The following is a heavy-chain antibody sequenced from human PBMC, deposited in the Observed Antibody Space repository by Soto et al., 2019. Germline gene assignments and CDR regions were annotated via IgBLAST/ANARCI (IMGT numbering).Heavy chain of an antibody. D-gene: IGHD2-15*01. CDR3: ARATGYCSGGSCYAPERDLDV. Sequence: ETLSITCAVYGGSFSGYYWSWIRQPPGKGLDWIGEINHSGSTNYNPSLKSRVTISVDTSKNQFSLKLSSVTAADTAVYYCARATGYCSGGSCYAPERDLDVWGQGTTVTVS. V-gene: IGHV4-34*01. CDR2: INHSGST. CDR1: GGSFSGYY. J-gene: IGHJ6*02.